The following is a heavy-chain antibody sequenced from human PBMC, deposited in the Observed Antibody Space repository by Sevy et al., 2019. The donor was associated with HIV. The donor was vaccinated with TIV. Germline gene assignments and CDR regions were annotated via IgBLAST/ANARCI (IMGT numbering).Heavy chain of an antibody. CDR1: GFTFSSYA. D-gene: IGHD3-3*01. J-gene: IGHJ4*02. Sequence: GGSLRLSCSASGFTFSSYAMHWVRQAPGKGLEYVSAISSSGSSIYYADSVKGRFTISRDNSKNTLYLQMNSLRAEDTAEYNSVKDWAYDSWSGYYSSLGYWGQGTLVTVSS. CDR2: ISSSGSSI. V-gene: IGHV3-64D*06. CDR3: VKDWAYDSWSGYYSSLGY.